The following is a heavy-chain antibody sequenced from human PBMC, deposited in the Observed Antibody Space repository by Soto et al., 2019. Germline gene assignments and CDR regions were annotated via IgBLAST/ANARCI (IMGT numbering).Heavy chain of an antibody. V-gene: IGHV4-30-4*01. J-gene: IGHJ4*02. CDR3: ARRADYDSSGYYFLDY. Sequence: QVQLQESGPGLVKPSQTLSLTCTVSGGSISSGDYYWSWIRQPPGKGLEWIGYIYDSGSTYYNPSLKSRVTISVDTSKNQFSLKLNSVTAADTAVYYCARRADYDSSGYYFLDYWGQGTLVTVSS. D-gene: IGHD3-22*01. CDR2: IYDSGST. CDR1: GGSISSGDYY.